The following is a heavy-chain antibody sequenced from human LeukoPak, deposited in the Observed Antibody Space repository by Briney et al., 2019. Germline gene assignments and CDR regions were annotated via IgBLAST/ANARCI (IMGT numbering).Heavy chain of an antibody. D-gene: IGHD3-22*01. Sequence: SETLSLTCSVSGDSITSTSYYWGWIRQPPEKGLEWIGSVYYTGGTYYNPSLKSRVTISVDTSKNQFSLKLSSVTAADTAVYYCARQHPYDSSGYRYFDLWGRGTLVTVSS. J-gene: IGHJ2*01. V-gene: IGHV4-39*01. CDR2: VYYTGGT. CDR3: ARQHPYDSSGYRYFDL. CDR1: GDSITSTSYY.